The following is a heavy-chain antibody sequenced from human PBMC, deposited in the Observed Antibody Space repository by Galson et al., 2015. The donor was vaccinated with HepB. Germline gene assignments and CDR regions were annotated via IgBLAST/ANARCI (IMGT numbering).Heavy chain of an antibody. Sequence: SLRLSCAASGFTFSSYSMNWVRQAPGKGLEWVSSISSSSSYIYYADSVKGRFTISRDNAKNSLYLQMNSLRAEDTAVYYCARDKGIYCSGGSCYSGLDYWGQGTLVTVSS. CDR2: ISSSSSYI. J-gene: IGHJ4*02. V-gene: IGHV3-21*01. D-gene: IGHD2-15*01. CDR3: ARDKGIYCSGGSCYSGLDY. CDR1: GFTFSSYS.